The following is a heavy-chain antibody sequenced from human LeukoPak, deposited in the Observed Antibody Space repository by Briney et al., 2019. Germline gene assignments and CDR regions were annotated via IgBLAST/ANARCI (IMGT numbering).Heavy chain of an antibody. Sequence: GGSLRLSCAASGFTFSKYGMSWVRQAPGKGLEWVSTISDSGGSTYYADSVKGRFTISRDNSKNTLYLQMNSLRAEDTAVYYCAKGPYYDSSGYYFWGQGTLVTVSS. V-gene: IGHV3-23*01. J-gene: IGHJ4*02. CDR1: GFTFSKYG. CDR2: ISDSGGST. D-gene: IGHD3-22*01. CDR3: AKGPYYDSSGYYF.